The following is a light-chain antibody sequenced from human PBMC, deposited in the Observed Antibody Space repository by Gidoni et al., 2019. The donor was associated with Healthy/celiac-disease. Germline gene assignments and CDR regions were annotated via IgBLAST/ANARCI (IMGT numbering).Light chain of an antibody. CDR3: QQSFSSTIT. V-gene: IGKV1-39*01. J-gene: IGKJ5*01. Sequence: DIKMTQSPSSLSASVGDRITITCRASQTINNFLNWYQQKPGMAPKLLIYAASNLYGGVPSRFSGSGSGSDFTLTISSLQPEDFAIYYCQQSFSSTITFGHGTRSEIK. CDR1: QTINNF. CDR2: AAS.